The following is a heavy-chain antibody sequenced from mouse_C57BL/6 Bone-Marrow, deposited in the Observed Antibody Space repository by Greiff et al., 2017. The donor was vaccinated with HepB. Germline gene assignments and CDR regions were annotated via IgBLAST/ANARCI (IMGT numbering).Heavy chain of an antibody. Sequence: EVQLQESGGDLVKPGGSLKLSCAASGFTFSSYGMSWVRQTPDKRLEWVATISSGGSYTYYPDSVKGRFTISRDNAKNTLYRQMSSLKSEDTAMYYCARRYYGSSYFYWYFDVWGTGTTVTVSS. D-gene: IGHD1-1*01. V-gene: IGHV5-6*01. J-gene: IGHJ1*03. CDR1: GFTFSSYG. CDR2: ISSGGSYT. CDR3: ARRYYGSSYFYWYFDV.